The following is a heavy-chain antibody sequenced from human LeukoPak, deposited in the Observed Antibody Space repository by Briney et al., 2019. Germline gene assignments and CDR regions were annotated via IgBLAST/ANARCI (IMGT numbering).Heavy chain of an antibody. CDR3: ARRRWASGYSSPDHFDY. J-gene: IGHJ4*02. Sequence: ASVKVSCKASGGTFSSYAISWVRQAPGQGLEWMGGIIPIFGTANYAQKFQGRVTITADESTSTAYMELSSLRSEDTAVYYCARRRWASGYSSPDHFDYWGQGTLVTVSS. CDR2: IIPIFGTA. D-gene: IGHD5-18*01. V-gene: IGHV1-69*13. CDR1: GGTFSSYA.